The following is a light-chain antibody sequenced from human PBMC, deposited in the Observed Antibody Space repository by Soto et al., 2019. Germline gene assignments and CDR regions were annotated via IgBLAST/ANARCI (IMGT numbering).Light chain of an antibody. V-gene: IGKV3-11*01. J-gene: IGKJ4*01. CDR3: QQRSSWLT. CDR2: DTS. Sequence: ETVLTQSPATLSLSPGERATLSCRASQSIRNFLAWYQQKPGQAPRVLIYDTSNRATGIPARFSGSGSGTDFTLTISSLEPEDCAVYYCQQRSSWLTFGGGTKVEIK. CDR1: QSIRNF.